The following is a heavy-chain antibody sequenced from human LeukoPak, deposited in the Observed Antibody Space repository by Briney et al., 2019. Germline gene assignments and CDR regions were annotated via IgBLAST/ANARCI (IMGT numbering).Heavy chain of an antibody. CDR2: IKQDGSEK. CDR3: ARPRVIAAAGTSWFDP. D-gene: IGHD6-13*01. V-gene: IGHV3-7*01. J-gene: IGHJ5*02. CDR1: GFTFSSYW. Sequence: PGGSLRLSCAASGFTFSSYWMSWVRQAPGKGLEWVANIKQDGSEKYYVDSVKGRFTISRDNAKNSLYLQMNSLRAEDTAVYYCARPRVIAAAGTSWFDPWGQGTLVTVSS.